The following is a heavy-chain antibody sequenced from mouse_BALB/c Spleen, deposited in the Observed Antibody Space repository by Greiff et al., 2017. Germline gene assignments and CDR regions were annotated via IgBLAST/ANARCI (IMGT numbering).Heavy chain of an antibody. V-gene: IGHV2-6-7*01. Sequence: QVQLKESGPGLVAPSQSLSITCTVSGFSLTGYGVNWVRQPPGKGLEWLGMIWGDGSTDYNSALKSRLSISKDNSKSQVFLKMNSLQTDDTARYYCARDDYGVGAWFAYWGQGTLVTVSA. CDR3: ARDDYGVGAWFAY. CDR2: IWGDGST. D-gene: IGHD2-4*01. J-gene: IGHJ3*01. CDR1: GFSLTGYG.